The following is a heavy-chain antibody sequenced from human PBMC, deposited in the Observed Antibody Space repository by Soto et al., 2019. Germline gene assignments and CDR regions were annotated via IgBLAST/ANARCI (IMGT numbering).Heavy chain of an antibody. V-gene: IGHV2-70*01. J-gene: IGHJ4*02. CDR2: IDWDDDK. CDR1: GFSLSTSGMC. Sequence: VSGPTLVNPTQTLTLTCSFSGFSLSTSGMCVSWIRQPPGKALEWLALIDWDDDKYYSKSLKTRLTISKDTSKNQVVLTMTNMDPVDTATYYCARMILGYCSSISCYHFDYWGQGTLVTVSS. D-gene: IGHD2-2*01. CDR3: ARMILGYCSSISCYHFDY.